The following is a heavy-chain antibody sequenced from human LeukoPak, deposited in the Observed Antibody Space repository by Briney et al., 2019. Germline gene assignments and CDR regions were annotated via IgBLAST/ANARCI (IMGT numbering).Heavy chain of an antibody. Sequence: ASVKVSCKASGYTFTGYYMHWVRQAPGQGLEWMGWINPNSGGTNYAQKFQGRVTMTRDTSISTAYMELSRLRSDDTAVYYCARVGSSGWYYFDYWDQGTLVTVSS. D-gene: IGHD6-19*01. CDR3: ARVGSSGWYYFDY. J-gene: IGHJ4*02. CDR2: INPNSGGT. V-gene: IGHV1-2*02. CDR1: GYTFTGYY.